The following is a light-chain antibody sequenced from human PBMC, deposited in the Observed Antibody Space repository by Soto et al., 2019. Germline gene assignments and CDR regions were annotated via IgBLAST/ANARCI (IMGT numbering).Light chain of an antibody. J-gene: IGKJ1*01. CDR1: QNVGTS. Sequence: EIVLTQSPATLSLSPGERATLSCRASQNVGTSLAWYQQKPGQAPRLLIYDTFHRAAGIPARFGGSGSGTDFTLTISSLDPEDFAVYYCQQRSNWPGTFGQGSKVEI. CDR3: QQRSNWPGT. CDR2: DTF. V-gene: IGKV3-11*01.